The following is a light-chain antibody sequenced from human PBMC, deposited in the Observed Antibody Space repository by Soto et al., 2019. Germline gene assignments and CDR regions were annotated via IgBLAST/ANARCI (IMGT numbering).Light chain of an antibody. CDR2: GAS. J-gene: IGKJ1*01. CDR1: QNIHNH. CDR3: QQYGSSRA. V-gene: IGKV3-20*01. Sequence: MSQSPATLSVSPGERVTLSCRASQNIHNHMSWFLQKPGQAPRLLIYGASSRATGIPDRFSGSGSGTDFTLTISRLEPEDFAVYYCQQYGSSRAFGQGTKVDIK.